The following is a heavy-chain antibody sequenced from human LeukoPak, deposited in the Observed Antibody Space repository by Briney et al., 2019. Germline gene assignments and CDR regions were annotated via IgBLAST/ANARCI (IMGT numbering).Heavy chain of an antibody. CDR3: ARSSKTQWLSPGDGFDI. CDR2: INHSGST. Sequence: SETLSLTCAVYGGPFSGYYWSWIRQPPGKGLEWIGEINHSGSTNYNPSLRSRVTISVDTSKNQFSLKFTSMTAADTAVYYCARSSKTQWLSPGDGFDIWGRGTLVTVSS. D-gene: IGHD6-19*01. CDR1: GGPFSGYY. J-gene: IGHJ3*02. V-gene: IGHV4-34*01.